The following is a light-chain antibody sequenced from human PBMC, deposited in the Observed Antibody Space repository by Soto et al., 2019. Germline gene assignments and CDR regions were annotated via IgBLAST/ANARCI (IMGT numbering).Light chain of an antibody. CDR2: GAS. CDR3: QQYDDLPIT. Sequence: EILMTQSPSTLAVSPGERATLSCRARQSVSNNLAWYQQKPGQAPRLLIYGASTRATGIPARFSGSGSGTEFTLTISSLQSEDVETYYCQQYDDLPITFGQGTRLEI. CDR1: QSVSNN. V-gene: IGKV3D-15*01. J-gene: IGKJ5*01.